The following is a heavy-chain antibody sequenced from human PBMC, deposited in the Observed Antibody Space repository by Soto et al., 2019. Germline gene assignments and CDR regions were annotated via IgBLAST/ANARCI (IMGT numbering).Heavy chain of an antibody. CDR2: ISGSGGST. J-gene: IGHJ6*02. V-gene: IGHV3-23*01. CDR3: AKDREYSYGLRLYYYYGMDV. CDR1: GFTFSSYA. Sequence: GGSLRLSCAASGFTFSSYAMSWVRQAPGKGLEWVSAISGSGGSTYYADSVKGRFTISRDNSKNTLYLQMNSLRAEDTAVYYCAKDREYSYGLRLYYYYGMDVWGQGTTVTVSS. D-gene: IGHD5-18*01.